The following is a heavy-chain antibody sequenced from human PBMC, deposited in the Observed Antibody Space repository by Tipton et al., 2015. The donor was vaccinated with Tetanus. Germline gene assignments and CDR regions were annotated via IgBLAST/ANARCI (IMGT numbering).Heavy chain of an antibody. CDR1: GGSISSGGYY. V-gene: IGHV4-31*01. D-gene: IGHD1-26*01. J-gene: IGHJ4*02. CDR2: IYYSGST. Sequence: LVKPTQTLSLTCTVSGGSISSGGYYWSWIRQHPGKGLEWIGDIYYSGSTYYNPSLKSQVTISVDTSKNQSSLKLNSVTAADTAVYYCARDQARGARGWNYFDYGGQGTLVTVSS. CDR3: ARDQARGARGWNYFDY.